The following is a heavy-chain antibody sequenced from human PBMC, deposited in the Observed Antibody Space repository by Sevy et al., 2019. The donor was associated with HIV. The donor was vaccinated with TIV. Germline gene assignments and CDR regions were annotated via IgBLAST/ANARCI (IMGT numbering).Heavy chain of an antibody. J-gene: IGHJ4*02. CDR3: ARDRRITMIVVVTETIDY. CDR1: GFTFSSYA. CDR2: ISYDGSNK. D-gene: IGHD3-22*01. Sequence: GGSLRLSCAASGFTFSSYAMHWVRQAPGKGLEWVAVISYDGSNKYYADSVKGRFPISRDNSKNTLYLQMNSLRAEDTAVYYCARDRRITMIVVVTETIDYWGQGTLVTVSS. V-gene: IGHV3-30*04.